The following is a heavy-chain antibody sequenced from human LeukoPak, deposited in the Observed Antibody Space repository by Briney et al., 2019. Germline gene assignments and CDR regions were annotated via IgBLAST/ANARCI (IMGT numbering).Heavy chain of an antibody. CDR1: GSSISSGYY. CDR3: GRDRPTGYYDY. J-gene: IGHJ4*02. D-gene: IGHD3-9*01. V-gene: IGHV4-38-2*02. CDR2: IDHSGNR. Sequence: KPSETLSLTCTVSGSSISSGYYWGWIRQSPGKGLEWIASIDHSGNRYYHPSLKSRVTISVDTSKNQFSPKLSSVTAADTAVYYCGRDRPTGYYDYWGQGTLVTVSS.